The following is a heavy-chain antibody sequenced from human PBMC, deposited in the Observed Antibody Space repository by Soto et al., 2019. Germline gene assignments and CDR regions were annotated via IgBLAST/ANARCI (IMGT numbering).Heavy chain of an antibody. CDR2: IKQDGSEK. V-gene: IGHV3-7*01. J-gene: IGHJ4*02. Sequence: GGSLRLSCAASGFTFSSFWMSWVRQAPGKGLEWVANIKQDGSEKYYVDSVKGRFTISRDNAENSLYLQMNSLRAEDTAVYYCARCSSTSCYLFAYWGQGTLVTVSS. CDR1: GFTFSSFW. CDR3: ARCSSTSCYLFAY. D-gene: IGHD2-2*01.